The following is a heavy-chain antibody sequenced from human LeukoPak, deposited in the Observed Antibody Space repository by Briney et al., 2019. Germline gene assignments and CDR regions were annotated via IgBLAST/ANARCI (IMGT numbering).Heavy chain of an antibody. Sequence: WASVKVSCKVSGYTLTELSMHWVRQAPGKGLEGMGGFDPEDGETIYAQKFQGRVTMTEDTSTDTAYMELSSLRSEDTAVYYCATSYCGGDCHPQFYYYYYMDVWGKGTTVTISS. D-gene: IGHD2-21*02. CDR2: FDPEDGET. CDR3: ATSYCGGDCHPQFYYYYYMDV. V-gene: IGHV1-24*01. CDR1: GYTLTELS. J-gene: IGHJ6*03.